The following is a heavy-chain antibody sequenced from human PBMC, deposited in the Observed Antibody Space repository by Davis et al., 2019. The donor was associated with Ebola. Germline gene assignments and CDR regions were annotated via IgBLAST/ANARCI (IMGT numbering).Heavy chain of an antibody. D-gene: IGHD1-26*01. CDR3: ATPVVSGSYYHYFDY. J-gene: IGHJ4*02. V-gene: IGHV1-46*02. CDR1: GYTFNSYY. CDR2: INPSGGST. Sequence: ASVKVSCKASGYTFNSYYIHWVRQAPGQGLEWMGIINPSGGSTSYAQKFQGRVTMTRDTSISTAYMEVSRLRSDDTAVYYCATPVVSGSYYHYFDYWGQGTLVTVSS.